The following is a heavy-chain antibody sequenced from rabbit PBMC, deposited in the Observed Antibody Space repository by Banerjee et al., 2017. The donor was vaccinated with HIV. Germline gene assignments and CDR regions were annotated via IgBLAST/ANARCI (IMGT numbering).Heavy chain of an antibody. CDR3: ARGGVVAGDGYAL. D-gene: IGHD6-1*01. V-gene: IGHV1S45*01. CDR1: GFSFSSSYW. Sequence: QEQLEESGGGLVKPGASLTLTCTASGFSFSSSYWICWVRQAPGKGLEWIGYIDPVFGSTYYASWAKGRFTISKTSSTTVDLQMTSLTAADTATYFCARGGVVAGDGYALWGPGTLVTVS. J-gene: IGHJ4*01. CDR2: IDPVFGST.